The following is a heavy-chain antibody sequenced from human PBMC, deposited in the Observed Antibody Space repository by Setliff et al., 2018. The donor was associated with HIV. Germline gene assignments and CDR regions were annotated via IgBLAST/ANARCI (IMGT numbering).Heavy chain of an antibody. CDR2: ISPTGNT. V-gene: IGHV4-38-2*02. Sequence: PSETLSLTCTVSGYSISSGYYWGWIRQPPGKGLEWIGYISPTGNTNYNPSLKSRVTISVDTSKSQFSLKLNSVTAADTAVYYCARDQSDWFYWGQGTLVTVSS. CDR1: GYSISSGYY. CDR3: ARDQSDWFY. D-gene: IGHD3-3*01. J-gene: IGHJ4*02.